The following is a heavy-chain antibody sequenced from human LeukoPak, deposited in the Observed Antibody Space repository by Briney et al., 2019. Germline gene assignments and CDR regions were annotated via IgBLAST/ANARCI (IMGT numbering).Heavy chain of an antibody. D-gene: IGHD2-21*02. CDR2: ISYDGSNK. CDR3: ASGGGDYRGFDY. CDR1: GFTFSSYA. J-gene: IGHJ4*02. V-gene: IGHV3-30*04. Sequence: GGSLRLSCAASGFTFSSYAMHWVRQAPGKGLEWVAVISYDGSNKYYADSVKGRFTISRDNSKNTLYLQVNSLRVEDTAVYYCASGGGDYRGFDYWGQGTLVTVSS.